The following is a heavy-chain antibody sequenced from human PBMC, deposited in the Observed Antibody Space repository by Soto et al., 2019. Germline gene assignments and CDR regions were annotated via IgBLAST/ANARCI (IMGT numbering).Heavy chain of an antibody. V-gene: IGHV6-1*01. CDR1: GDSVSSNSAA. J-gene: IGHJ4*02. CDR3: ARYTSSWYLEY. CDR2: TYYRSKWYA. Sequence: SQTLSLTCAMSGDSVSSNSAAWNWIRQSPSGGLEWLGRTYYRSKWYADYALSVRSRITIIPDTSKNQFSLHLNSVTPEDTAVYYCARYTSSWYLEYWGQGTLVTVS. D-gene: IGHD2-15*01.